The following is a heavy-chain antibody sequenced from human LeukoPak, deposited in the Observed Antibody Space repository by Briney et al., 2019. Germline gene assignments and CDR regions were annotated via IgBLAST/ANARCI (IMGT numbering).Heavy chain of an antibody. CDR3: ARVGRDGDYVFDY. CDR2: IYHSGST. Sequence: PSGTLSLTCAVSGGSISSSNWWSWLRPPPGKGLEWIGEIYHSGSTNYNPSLRSRVTISVDKSKNQFSLKLNSVTAADTAVYYCARVGRDGDYVFDYWGQGTLVTVSS. CDR1: GGSISSSNW. D-gene: IGHD4-17*01. V-gene: IGHV4-4*02. J-gene: IGHJ4*02.